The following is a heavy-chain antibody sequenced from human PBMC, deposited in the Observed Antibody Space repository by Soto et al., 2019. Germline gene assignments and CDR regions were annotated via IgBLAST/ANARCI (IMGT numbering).Heavy chain of an antibody. CDR2: ISYDGTNQ. CDR1: GFPFSSYG. CDR3: AGGQYYFYY. D-gene: IGHD2-15*01. J-gene: IGHJ4*02. Sequence: QVQLVESGGGVVQPGRSLRLSCAASGFPFSSYGMHWVRQAPGKGLDWVALISYDGTNQYYADSVKGRFTVSRDKSNNPLYLHMSSLRAEDTAVYYCAGGQYYFYYFGQGTLVSVSS. V-gene: IGHV3-30*03.